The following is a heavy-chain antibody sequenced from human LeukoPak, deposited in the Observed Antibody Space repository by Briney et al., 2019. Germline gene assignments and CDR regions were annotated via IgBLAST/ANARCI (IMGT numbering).Heavy chain of an antibody. CDR1: GFTFSNAW. Sequence: GGSLRLSCAASGFTFSNAWMHWVRQAPGKGLVWVSRINSDGSSTSYADSVKGRFTISRDNAKNTLYLQMNSLRAEDTAVYYCARDPIPKYCSGGSCYFGLDYWGQGTLVTVSS. J-gene: IGHJ4*02. CDR3: ARDPIPKYCSGGSCYFGLDY. D-gene: IGHD2-15*01. V-gene: IGHV3-74*01. CDR2: INSDGSST.